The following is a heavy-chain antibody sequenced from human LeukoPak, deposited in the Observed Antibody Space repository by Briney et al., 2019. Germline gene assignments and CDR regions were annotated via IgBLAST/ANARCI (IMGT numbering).Heavy chain of an antibody. V-gene: IGHV3-74*01. J-gene: IGHJ4*02. CDR1: GNYW. D-gene: IGHD2-2*01. CDR2: INSDGSWT. CDR3: VSFYETY. Sequence: PGGSLRLSCAASGNYWMHWVRQAPGKGLVWVSHINSDGSWTSYADSVKGRFTIPKDNAKNTVYLQMNNLRAEDTAVYYCVSFYETYWGRGTLVTASS.